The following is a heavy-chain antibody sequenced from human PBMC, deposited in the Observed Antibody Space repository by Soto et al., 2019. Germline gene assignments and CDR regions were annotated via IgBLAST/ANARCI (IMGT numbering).Heavy chain of an antibody. D-gene: IGHD3-10*01. CDR1: GYSFTSYW. Sequence: GESLKISCKGSGYSFTSYWIGWVRQMPGKGLEWMGIIYPGDSDTRYSPSFQGQVTITRDTSASTAYMELSSLRSEDTAVYYCARVLDYFGSGSHDYWGQGTLVTVSS. V-gene: IGHV5-51*01. CDR2: IYPGDSDT. CDR3: ARVLDYFGSGSHDY. J-gene: IGHJ4*02.